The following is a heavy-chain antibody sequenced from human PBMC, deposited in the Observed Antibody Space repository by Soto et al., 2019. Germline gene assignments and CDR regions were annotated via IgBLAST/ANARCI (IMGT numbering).Heavy chain of an antibody. CDR3: ARFGDSSDP. Sequence: SETLSLTCTVSGGSVCSGSYYWSWIRQPPGKGLEWIGYIYYSGSTNYNPSLKSRVTISVDTSKNQFSLKLSSVTAADTAVYYCARFGDSSDPWGQGTLVTVSS. J-gene: IGHJ5*02. V-gene: IGHV4-61*01. D-gene: IGHD4-17*01. CDR1: GGSVCSGSYY. CDR2: IYYSGST.